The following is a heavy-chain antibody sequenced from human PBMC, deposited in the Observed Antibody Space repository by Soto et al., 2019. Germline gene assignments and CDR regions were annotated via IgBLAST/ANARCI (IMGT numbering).Heavy chain of an antibody. CDR2: INHSGST. CDR1: GGSFSGYY. J-gene: IGHJ4*02. Sequence: QVQLQQWGAGLLKPSETLSLTCAVYGGSFSGYYWNWIRQPPGKGLEWIGEINHSGSTNYNPSLKSRVPLAVDTSKNQFSLTLSSVTAADTAVYYCARGWGRIFDYWGQGTLVTVSS. V-gene: IGHV4-34*01. D-gene: IGHD7-27*01. CDR3: ARGWGRIFDY.